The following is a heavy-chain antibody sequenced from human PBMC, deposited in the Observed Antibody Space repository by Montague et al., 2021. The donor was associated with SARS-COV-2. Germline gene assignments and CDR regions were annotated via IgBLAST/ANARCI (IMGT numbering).Heavy chain of an antibody. CDR2: VSHSGST. V-gene: IGHV4-34*01. CDR1: GGSFSGYY. J-gene: IGHJ6*02. D-gene: IGHD6-19*01. CDR3: ARCSIGWSILDV. Sequence: SETLSLTCSVYGGSFSGYYWSWIRQLPGKGLEWIGEVSHSGSTNHNPSLKSRVTISIDSSKNHFSLQLRSVTAADTAVYYCARCSIGWSILDVWGQGSTVTVSS.